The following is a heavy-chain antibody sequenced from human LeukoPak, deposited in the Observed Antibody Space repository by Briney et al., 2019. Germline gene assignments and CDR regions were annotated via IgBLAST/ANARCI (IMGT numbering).Heavy chain of an antibody. J-gene: IGHJ4*02. CDR3: ASLDPRGTNMELYYFDY. CDR1: GGSFSGYY. Sequence: SETLSLTCAVYGGSFSGYYWGWIRQPPGKGLEWIGEINHSGSTNYNPSLKSRVTISVDTSKNQFSLTLSSVTAADTAVYYCASLDPRGTNMELYYFDYWGQGTLVTVSS. V-gene: IGHV4-34*01. CDR2: INHSGST. D-gene: IGHD1-7*01.